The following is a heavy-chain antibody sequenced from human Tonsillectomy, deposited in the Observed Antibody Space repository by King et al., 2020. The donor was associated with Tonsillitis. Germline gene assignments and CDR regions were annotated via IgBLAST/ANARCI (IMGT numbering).Heavy chain of an antibody. J-gene: IGHJ2*01. CDR2: IAYDGSYE. D-gene: IGHD2-15*01. CDR3: VKDGIVLLDWYFDL. CDR1: GLSFSNYG. Sequence: VQLVESGGGVVQPGRSLRLSCAASGLSFSNYGMHWVRQAPGKGLEWVALIAYDGSYENYADSVKGRFTISRDNSKNTLYLEMKSLRVEDTAVYYCVKDGIVLLDWYFDLWGRGTLVTVSP. V-gene: IGHV3-30*18.